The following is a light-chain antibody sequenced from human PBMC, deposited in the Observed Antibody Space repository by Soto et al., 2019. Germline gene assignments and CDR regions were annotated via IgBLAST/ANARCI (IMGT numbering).Light chain of an antibody. CDR2: AAS. Sequence: TEPPSALAGYLGDKVTITCRASQRIRTSLNWYQHKPGKAPKRLIYAASSLESGVPSRFSGSGSGTEFTLTITSLQPEDFATYYCQQSYSTPLTFGGGTEVDIK. CDR1: QRIRTS. CDR3: QQSYSTPLT. J-gene: IGKJ4*01. V-gene: IGKV1-39*01.